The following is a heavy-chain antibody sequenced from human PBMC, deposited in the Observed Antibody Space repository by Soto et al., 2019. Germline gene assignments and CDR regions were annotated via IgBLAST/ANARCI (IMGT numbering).Heavy chain of an antibody. CDR2: ISSSGSDI. J-gene: IGHJ6*02. CDR1: GFTFSDYF. Sequence: PGGSLRLSCAASGFTFSDYFLTWIRQAPGKGLEWVSYISSSGSDIYYADSVKGRFTISRDNAQNSLYLQMNSLRAEDTAVYYCARDLFYGMDVWGQGTTVTV. V-gene: IGHV3-11*01. CDR3: ARDLFYGMDV.